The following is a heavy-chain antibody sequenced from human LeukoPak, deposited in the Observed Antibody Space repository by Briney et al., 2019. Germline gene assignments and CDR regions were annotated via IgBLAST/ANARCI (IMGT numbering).Heavy chain of an antibody. V-gene: IGHV4-59*02. CDR2: IYYSGST. CDR3: ARDLPPWEGSSSSTGWAFDI. Sequence: SETLSLTCTVSGGSVSSHYWSWIRQPPGKGLEWIGYIYYSGSTNYNPSLKSRVTISVDTSKNQFSLKLSSVTAADTAVYYCARDLPPWEGSSSSTGWAFDIWGQGTMVTVSS. D-gene: IGHD6-6*01. CDR1: GGSVSSHY. J-gene: IGHJ3*02.